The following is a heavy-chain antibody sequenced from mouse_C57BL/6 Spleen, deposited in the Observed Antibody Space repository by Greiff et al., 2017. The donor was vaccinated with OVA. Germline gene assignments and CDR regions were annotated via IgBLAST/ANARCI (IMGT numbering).Heavy chain of an antibody. CDR1: GFSLTSYG. J-gene: IGHJ3*01. CDR3: ARHDDHGLAWFAY. CDR2: IWSDGST. D-gene: IGHD2-4*01. V-gene: IGHV2-6-1*01. Sequence: VKLLESGPGLVAPSQSLSITCTVSGFSLTSYGVHWVRQPPGKGLEWLVVIWSDGSTTYNSALKSRLSISKDNSKSQVFLKMNSLQTDDTAMYYCARHDDHGLAWFAYWGQGTLVTVSA.